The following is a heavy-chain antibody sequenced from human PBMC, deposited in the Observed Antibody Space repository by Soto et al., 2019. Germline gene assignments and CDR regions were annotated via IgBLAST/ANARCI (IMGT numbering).Heavy chain of an antibody. CDR1: GFTFSSYG. Sequence: QVQLVESGGGVVQPGRSLRLSCAAPGFTFSSYGMHWVRQAPGKGLEWVAVIWYDGSNKYYADSVKGRFTISRDNSKNTLYLQMNSLRAEDTAVYYCARDTQYYFDYWGQGTLVTVSS. J-gene: IGHJ4*02. CDR3: ARDTQYYFDY. V-gene: IGHV3-33*01. CDR2: IWYDGSNK.